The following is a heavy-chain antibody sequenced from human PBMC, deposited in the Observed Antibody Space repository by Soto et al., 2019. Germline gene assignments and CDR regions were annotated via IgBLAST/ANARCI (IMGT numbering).Heavy chain of an antibody. Sequence: PSETLSLTCTVSGGSVSSGGYFWSWIRQPPGKGLEWIGYISYSGSTKYNPSLESRVTISVDTSNKNFSLKLASVTAADTAVNYCARAPYSSGWPDSWGQGTLVTVSS. V-gene: IGHV4-61*03. CDR2: ISYSGST. CDR1: GGSVSSGGYF. D-gene: IGHD6-19*01. J-gene: IGHJ4*02. CDR3: ARAPYSSGWPDS.